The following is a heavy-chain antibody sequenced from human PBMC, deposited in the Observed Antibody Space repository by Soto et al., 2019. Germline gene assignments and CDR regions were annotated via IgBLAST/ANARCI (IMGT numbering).Heavy chain of an antibody. CDR1: GFTFSSYG. CDR2: IWYDGSNK. D-gene: IGHD3-22*01. V-gene: IGHV3-33*01. Sequence: GGSLRLSCAASGFTFSSYGMHWVRQAPGKGLEWVAVIWYDGSNKYYADSVKGRFTISRDNSKNTLYLQMNSLRAEDTAVYYCARDYYDSSGYYPLDYWGQGTLVTVSS. J-gene: IGHJ4*02. CDR3: ARDYYDSSGYYPLDY.